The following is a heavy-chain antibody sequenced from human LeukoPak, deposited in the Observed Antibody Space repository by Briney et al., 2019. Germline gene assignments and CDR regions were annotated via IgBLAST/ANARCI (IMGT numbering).Heavy chain of an antibody. CDR3: ARGYCSSTSCYLNPRYYYYYGMDV. V-gene: IGHV1-8*01. CDR1: GYTFTSYD. D-gene: IGHD2-2*01. Sequence: ASVKVSCKASGYTFTSYDINWVRQATGQGLEWMGWMNPNSGNTGYAQKFQGRVTMTRNTSISTAYMELSSLRSEDTAVHYCARGYCSSTSCYLNPRYYYYYGMDVWGQGTTVTVSS. J-gene: IGHJ6*02. CDR2: MNPNSGNT.